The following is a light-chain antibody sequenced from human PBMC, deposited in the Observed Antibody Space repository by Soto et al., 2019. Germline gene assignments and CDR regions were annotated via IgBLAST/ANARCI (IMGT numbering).Light chain of an antibody. CDR1: QSFLTN. Sequence: EIVLTQSPGTLSGSPGERVTLSCRASQSFLTNLAWYQVIPCQAPRLLINGTSTRATGVPARFSGSGSGTEFTLTISNLQSEDFAVYYCQQYNDWPALTFGGGTKVDIK. V-gene: IGKV3-15*01. CDR3: QQYNDWPALT. J-gene: IGKJ4*01. CDR2: GTS.